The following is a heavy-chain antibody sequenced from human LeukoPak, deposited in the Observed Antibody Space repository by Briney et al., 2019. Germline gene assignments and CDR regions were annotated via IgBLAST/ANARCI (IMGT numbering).Heavy chain of an antibody. Sequence: PGGSLRLSCAASGFTVSSNYMSWVRQAPGKGLEWVSAIYSGGSTYYADSVKGRFTISRDNSKNTLYLQMNSLRAEDTAVYYCAREIAVAGGTNFDYWGQGTLVTVSS. D-gene: IGHD6-19*01. CDR3: AREIAVAGGTNFDY. J-gene: IGHJ4*02. CDR2: IYSGGST. V-gene: IGHV3-53*01. CDR1: GFTVSSNY.